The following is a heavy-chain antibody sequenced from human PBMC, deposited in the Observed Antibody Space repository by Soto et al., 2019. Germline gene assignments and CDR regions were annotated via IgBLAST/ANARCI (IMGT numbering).Heavy chain of an antibody. V-gene: IGHV1-69*13. Sequence: GASVKVSCKASGYTFTSYGISWVRQAPGQGLEWMGSVIPVFDTSNHAQRFQGRVTITADESTNTAYMELSSLRSEDTALYYCARGKQGYYGLDVWGQGTTVTVSS. D-gene: IGHD6-13*01. CDR2: VIPVFDTS. CDR3: ARGKQGYYGLDV. J-gene: IGHJ6*02. CDR1: GYTFTSYG.